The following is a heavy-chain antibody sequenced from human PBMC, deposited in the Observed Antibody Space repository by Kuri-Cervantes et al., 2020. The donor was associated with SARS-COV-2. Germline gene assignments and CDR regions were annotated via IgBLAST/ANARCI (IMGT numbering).Heavy chain of an antibody. V-gene: IGHV3-30*02. J-gene: IGHJ6*02. CDR3: ASLVVVPAAALLNYGMDV. D-gene: IGHD2-2*01. Sequence: GGSLRLSCAASGFTFSSYGMHWVRQAPGKGLEWVAFIRYDGSNKYYADSVKGRFTISRDNSKNTLYLQMNSLRAEDTAVYYCASLVVVPAAALLNYGMDVWGQGTTVTVSS. CDR1: GFTFSSYG. CDR2: IRYDGSNK.